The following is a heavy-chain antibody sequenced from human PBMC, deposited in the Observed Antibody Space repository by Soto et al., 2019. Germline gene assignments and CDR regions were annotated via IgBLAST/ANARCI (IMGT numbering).Heavy chain of an antibody. Sequence: PSETLSLTCSVSGGSISSADYFWTWFRPSPGKGLVWMGYIVHSGTTYYNPSLKGRLIISLEISKNQFSLRLTSETAADSAVYFCAREPYRPKARNDFWGQGTLVTVSS. J-gene: IGHJ4*02. CDR3: AREPYRPKARNDF. V-gene: IGHV4-30-4*01. CDR2: IVHSGTT. D-gene: IGHD3-16*02. CDR1: GGSISSADYF.